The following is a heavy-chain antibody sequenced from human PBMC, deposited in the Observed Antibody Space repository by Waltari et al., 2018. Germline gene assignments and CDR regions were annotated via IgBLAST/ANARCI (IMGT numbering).Heavy chain of an antibody. CDR3: ARVIGGGGYFDY. V-gene: IGHV4-34*01. J-gene: IGHJ4*02. CDR1: GGSFSGYY. CDR2: INHSGST. D-gene: IGHD3-16*01. Sequence: QVQLQQWGAGLLKPSETLSLTCAVSGGSFSGYYWSWIRQPPGKGLEWIGEINHSGSTNYNPSLKSRVTISVDTSKNQFSLKLSSVTAADTAVYYCARVIGGGGYFDYWGQGTLVTVSS.